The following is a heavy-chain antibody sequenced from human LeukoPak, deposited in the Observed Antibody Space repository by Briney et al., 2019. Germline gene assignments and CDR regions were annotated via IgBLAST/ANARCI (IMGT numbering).Heavy chain of an antibody. V-gene: IGHV1-2*04. Sequence: ASVKVSCKASGYTFTGYYMHWVRQAPGQGLEWMGWINPNSGGTNYAQKFQGWVTITRDTSISTAYMELSRLRSDDTAVYYCARDHGTGIDYWGQGTLVTVSS. CDR1: GYTFTGYY. CDR3: ARDHGTGIDY. CDR2: INPNSGGT. J-gene: IGHJ4*02.